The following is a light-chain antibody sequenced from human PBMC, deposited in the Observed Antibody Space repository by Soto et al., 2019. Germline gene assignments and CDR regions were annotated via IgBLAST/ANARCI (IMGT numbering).Light chain of an antibody. CDR3: CSYAGSYTFYV. Sequence: QSALTQPRSVSGSPGQSVTISCTGTSSDVGGYNYVSWYQQHPGKAPQLMIFDVNKRPSGVPDRFSGSKSGNTASLTISGLQAEDEADYSCCSYAGSYTFYVFGTGTKLTVL. CDR1: SSDVGGYNY. V-gene: IGLV2-11*01. J-gene: IGLJ1*01. CDR2: DVN.